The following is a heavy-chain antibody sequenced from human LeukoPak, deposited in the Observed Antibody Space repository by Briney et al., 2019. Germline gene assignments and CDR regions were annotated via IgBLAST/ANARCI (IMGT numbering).Heavy chain of an antibody. CDR3: ARELTIKGSVDY. D-gene: IGHD5-24*01. J-gene: IGHJ4*02. Sequence: ASVKVSCKTSGYPFSNYDINWVRQATGQGLEWMGWINPHSGKTGYAQKFQGRVTMTTDTSASTAYMELSSLRSEDTAVYYCARELTIKGSVDYWGQGTLVTVSS. V-gene: IGHV1-8*01. CDR2: INPHSGKT. CDR1: GYPFSNYD.